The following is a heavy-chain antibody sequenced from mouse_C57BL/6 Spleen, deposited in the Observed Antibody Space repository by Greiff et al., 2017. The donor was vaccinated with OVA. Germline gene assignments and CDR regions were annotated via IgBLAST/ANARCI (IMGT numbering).Heavy chain of an antibody. CDR3: AKEVSYYYGSVDY. Sequence: VQLQQSGAELVKPGASVKMSCKASGYTFTSYWITWVKQRPGQGLEWIGDIYPGSGSTNYNEKFKSKATLTVDTSSSTAYMQLSSLTSEDSAVYYCAKEVSYYYGSVDYWGQGTTLTVSS. D-gene: IGHD1-1*01. J-gene: IGHJ2*01. V-gene: IGHV1-55*01. CDR2: IYPGSGST. CDR1: GYTFTSYW.